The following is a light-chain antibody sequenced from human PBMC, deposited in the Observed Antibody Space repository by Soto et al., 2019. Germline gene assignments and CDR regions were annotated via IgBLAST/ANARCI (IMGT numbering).Light chain of an antibody. J-gene: IGKJ2*01. CDR3: QQYYGSLYN. CDR2: DAS. CDR1: QSINNW. Sequence: DIQMTQSPSALSASVGDRVTITCRASQSINNWLAWYQQKPGKAPKVLIYDASSLESGVPSMFSGSGSGTEFTLTITGLQPDEFATYYCQQYYGSLYNFGQGTKLEI. V-gene: IGKV1-5*01.